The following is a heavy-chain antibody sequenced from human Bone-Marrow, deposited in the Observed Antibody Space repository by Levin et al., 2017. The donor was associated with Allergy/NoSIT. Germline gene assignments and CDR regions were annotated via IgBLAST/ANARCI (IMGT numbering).Heavy chain of an antibody. CDR3: ALCRGDGNNLHAN. CDR1: GASIMSGDYF. CDR2: IFYTGST. Sequence: SETLSLTCSVSGASIMSGDYFWSWIRQSPGKGLEWIGYIFYTGSTYYNPSLGSRVTISNDLTENQFSLTLTSVTAAVSAFYHCALCRGDGNNLHANWGQGILVTVAS. J-gene: IGHJ4*02. D-gene: IGHD5-24*01. V-gene: IGHV4-30-4*02.